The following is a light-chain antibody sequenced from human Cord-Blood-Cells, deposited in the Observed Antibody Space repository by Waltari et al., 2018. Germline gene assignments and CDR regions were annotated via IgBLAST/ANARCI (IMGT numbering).Light chain of an antibody. CDR1: SSDVGSYNL. CDR3: CSYAGSSTWV. V-gene: IGLV2-23*01. CDR2: EGS. J-gene: IGLJ3*02. Sequence: QSALTQPASVSGSPGQSITISFTGTSSDVGSYNLVSWYQQHPGKAPKLMIYEGSKRPSGVSNRFSGSKSGNTASLTISGLQAEDEADYYCCSYAGSSTWVVGGGTKLTVL.